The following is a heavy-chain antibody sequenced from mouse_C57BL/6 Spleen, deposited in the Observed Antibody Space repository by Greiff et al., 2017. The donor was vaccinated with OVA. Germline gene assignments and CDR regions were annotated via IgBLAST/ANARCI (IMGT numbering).Heavy chain of an antibody. CDR3: EGGVGGYYIDY. CDR1: GYAFSSYW. D-gene: IGHD1-1*02. Sequence: QVQLQQSGAELVKPGASVKISCKASGYAFSSYWMNWVKQRPGKGLEWIGQIYPGDGDTNYNGKFKGKATLTVDNSSSTAYMQLSSLTSEDSAVYFCEGGVGGYYIDYWGQGTPLTVSS. V-gene: IGHV1-80*01. J-gene: IGHJ2*01. CDR2: IYPGDGDT.